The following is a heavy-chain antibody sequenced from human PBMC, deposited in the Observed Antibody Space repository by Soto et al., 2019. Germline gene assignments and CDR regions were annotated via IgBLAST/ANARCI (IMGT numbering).Heavy chain of an antibody. Sequence: SETLSLTCAVYGGSFSGYYWSWIRQPPGKGLGWIGEINHSGSTNYNPSLKSRVTISVDTSKNQFSLKLSSVTTADTAVYYCERGTLPIDYWGQGTLVTVSS. J-gene: IGHJ4*02. CDR3: ERGTLPIDY. V-gene: IGHV4-34*01. CDR1: GGSFSGYY. CDR2: INHSGST. D-gene: IGHD3-10*01.